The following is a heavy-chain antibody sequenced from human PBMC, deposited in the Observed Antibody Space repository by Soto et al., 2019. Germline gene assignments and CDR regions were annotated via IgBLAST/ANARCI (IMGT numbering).Heavy chain of an antibody. Sequence: GASVKVSCKASGYTFTSYDINWVRQATGQGLEWMGWMNPNSGNTGYAQKFQGRVTMTRNTSISTAYMELSSLRSEDTAVYYCARGPLLWFGELLPWFDPWGQGTLVTVSS. V-gene: IGHV1-8*01. CDR2: MNPNSGNT. CDR1: GYTFTSYD. J-gene: IGHJ5*02. CDR3: ARGPLLWFGELLPWFDP. D-gene: IGHD3-10*01.